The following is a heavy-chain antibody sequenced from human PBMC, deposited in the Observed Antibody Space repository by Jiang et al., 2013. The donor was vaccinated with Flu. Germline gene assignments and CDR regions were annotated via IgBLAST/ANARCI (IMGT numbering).Heavy chain of an antibody. CDR3: ATYSYGYSLDY. CDR2: ITHSGST. J-gene: IGHJ4*02. D-gene: IGHD5-18*01. CDR1: AGSFSGYY. V-gene: IGHV4-34*01. Sequence: LKPSETLSLTCAVYAGSFSGYYWSWIRQPPGKGLEWIGEITHSGSTNYNPSHKSRVTISEDTSKNQVSLTLSSVTAADTAVYYCATYSYGYSLDYWGQGTLVTVSS.